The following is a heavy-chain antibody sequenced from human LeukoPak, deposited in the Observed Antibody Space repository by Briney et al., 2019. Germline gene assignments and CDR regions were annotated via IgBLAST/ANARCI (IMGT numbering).Heavy chain of an antibody. D-gene: IGHD1-26*01. V-gene: IGHV2-5*01. Sequence: SGPTLVKPTQTLTLTCTFSGFSLSTSGVGVGWIRQPPGEALEWLALIYWIDDKRYSPSLKSRLTITKDTSKNQVVLTMTNMDPVDTATYYCAHTMIVEPTRDAFDIWGQGTMVTVSS. CDR3: AHTMIVEPTRDAFDI. J-gene: IGHJ3*02. CDR2: IYWIDDK. CDR1: GFSLSTSGVG.